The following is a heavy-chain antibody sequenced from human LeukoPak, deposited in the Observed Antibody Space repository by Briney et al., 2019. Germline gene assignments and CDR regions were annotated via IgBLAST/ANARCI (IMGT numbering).Heavy chain of an antibody. CDR2: ISGDGGST. Sequence: GGSLRLSCAASGFSFDDYAMHWVRQAPGKGLEWVSLISGDGGSTYYADSVKGRFTVSRDKVKNSLFLQMSSLRTEDTALYYCAKDNGLEWLLDYWGQGTLVTVSS. D-gene: IGHD3-3*01. CDR1: GFSFDDYA. V-gene: IGHV3-43*02. J-gene: IGHJ4*02. CDR3: AKDNGLEWLLDY.